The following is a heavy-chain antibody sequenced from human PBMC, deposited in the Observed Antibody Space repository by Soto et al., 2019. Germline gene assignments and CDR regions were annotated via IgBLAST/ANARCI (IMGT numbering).Heavy chain of an antibody. V-gene: IGHV4-39*01. CDR2: VYYSGST. J-gene: IGHJ4*02. CDR3: RRLEGLAAISHFFDY. CDR1: GGSVSNSRYH. Sequence: LTDSVSGGSVSNSRYHWVWVRKPPGKGLEWIGSVYYSGSTYYNPSLEGRVTISVDKSKNQFSLKLMSLSAADTAVYYCRRLEGLAAISHFFDYWGQGALDTGSS. D-gene: IGHD3-9*01.